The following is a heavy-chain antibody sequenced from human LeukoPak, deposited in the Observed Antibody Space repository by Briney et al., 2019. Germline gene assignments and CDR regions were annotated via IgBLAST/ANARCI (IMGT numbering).Heavy chain of an antibody. J-gene: IGHJ4*02. D-gene: IGHD3-22*01. Sequence: SETLSLTCTVSGGSISSSSYYWGWIRQPPGTGLEWIGSIYYSGSTYYNPSLKSRVTISVDTSKNQFSLKLSSVTAADTAAYYCARDRYYYDSSGPMGDYWGQGTLVTVSS. V-gene: IGHV4-39*07. CDR2: IYYSGST. CDR3: ARDRYYYDSSGPMGDY. CDR1: GGSISSSSYY.